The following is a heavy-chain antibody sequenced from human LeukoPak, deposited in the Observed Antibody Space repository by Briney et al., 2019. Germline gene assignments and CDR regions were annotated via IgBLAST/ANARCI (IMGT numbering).Heavy chain of an antibody. J-gene: IGHJ4*02. Sequence: ASVKVSCKVSGTYTLIELSMHLVRQAPGKGLEWMGGFDPEDGETIYAQKFKGRVTMTEDTSTDTAYMDLSSLRSEDTAVYYCATLLGETHFFDYWGQGTLVTVSS. CDR1: GTYTLIELS. V-gene: IGHV1-24*01. CDR2: FDPEDGET. D-gene: IGHD1-26*01. CDR3: ATLLGETHFFDY.